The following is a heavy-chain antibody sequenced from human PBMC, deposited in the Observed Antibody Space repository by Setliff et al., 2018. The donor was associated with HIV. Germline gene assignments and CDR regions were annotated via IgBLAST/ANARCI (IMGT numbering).Heavy chain of an antibody. CDR1: GYSFTGYY. Sequence: GASVKVSCKTSGYSFTGYYIHWVRQAPGQGLEWMGIINPSDGSTSYAQKFQGRVTMTRDTSTTTVYMELSSLRSEDTAVYYCARVAYEIGYSHGYDYWGQGTLVTVSS. J-gene: IGHJ4*02. CDR2: INPSDGST. D-gene: IGHD5-18*01. CDR3: ARVAYEIGYSHGYDY. V-gene: IGHV1-46*01.